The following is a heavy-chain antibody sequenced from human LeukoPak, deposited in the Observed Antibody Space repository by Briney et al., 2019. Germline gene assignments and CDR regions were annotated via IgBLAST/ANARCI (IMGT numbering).Heavy chain of an antibody. CDR2: INHGGST. D-gene: IGHD6-13*01. V-gene: IGHV4-34*01. CDR1: GGSFSGYY. J-gene: IGHJ4*02. Sequence: SETLSLTCAVYGGSFSGYYWSWIGHPPGKGLEWIGEINHGGSTNYNPSLKSRVTISVDTSKNQFSLKLSSVTAADTAVYYCARKYSSSWSEDYWGQGTLVTVSS. CDR3: ARKYSSSWSEDY.